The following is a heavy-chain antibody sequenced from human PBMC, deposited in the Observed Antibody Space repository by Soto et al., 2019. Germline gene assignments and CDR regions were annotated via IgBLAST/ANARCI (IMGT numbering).Heavy chain of an antibody. CDR1: GFTVSSNY. CDR2: IYSGGST. Sequence: GWSLRLSCAASGFTVSSNYMSWVRQAPGKGLEWVSFIYSGGSTYYADSVKGRFTISRDNSKNTLYLQMNSLRAEDTAVYYCARDGSGGTTFRGYLYYWGQGNLVTVSS. V-gene: IGHV3-66*01. D-gene: IGHD2-15*01. CDR3: ARDGSGGTTFRGYLYY. J-gene: IGHJ4*02.